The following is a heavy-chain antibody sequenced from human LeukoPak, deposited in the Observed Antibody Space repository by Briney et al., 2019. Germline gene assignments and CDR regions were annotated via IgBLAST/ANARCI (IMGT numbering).Heavy chain of an antibody. Sequence: SETLSLTYAVYGGSFSGYYWSWIRQPPGKGLEWIGEINHSGSTNYNPSLKSRVTISVDTSKNQFSLKLSSVTAADTAVYYCARGLMRVAYYDFWSGYYRGGSWFDPWGQGTLVTVSS. CDR3: ARGLMRVAYYDFWSGYYRGGSWFDP. D-gene: IGHD3-3*01. J-gene: IGHJ5*02. CDR1: GGSFSGYY. CDR2: INHSGST. V-gene: IGHV4-34*01.